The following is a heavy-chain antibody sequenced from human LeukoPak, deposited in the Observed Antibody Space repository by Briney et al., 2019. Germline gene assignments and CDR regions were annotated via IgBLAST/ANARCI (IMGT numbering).Heavy chain of an antibody. CDR3: ARDSYSNSAKYYFDY. D-gene: IGHD4-11*01. Sequence: ASVKVSCQASRCTFTNYYMHWVRQAPGQGLEWMGIINPSGSSTSYAQKFQGRVTMTRDTSTNTVYMELSSLRSEDTAVYYCARDSYSNSAKYYFDYWGQGTLVTVSS. V-gene: IGHV1-46*01. CDR2: INPSGSST. J-gene: IGHJ4*02. CDR1: RCTFTNYY.